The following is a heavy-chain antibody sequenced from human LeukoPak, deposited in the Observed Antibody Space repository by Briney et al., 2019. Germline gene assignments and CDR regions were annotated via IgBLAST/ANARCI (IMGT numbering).Heavy chain of an antibody. D-gene: IGHD2-2*01. CDR3: AIKPRIVVVPAVIRN. Sequence: GGSLRLSCAASGFTFSSYAMTWVRQAPGKGLERVSVISGSGGSTYYADSVKGRFTISRDNSKNTLYLQMNSLRAEDTAVYYCAIKPRIVVVPAVIRNWGQGTLVTVSS. CDR2: ISGSGGST. CDR1: GFTFSSYA. J-gene: IGHJ4*02. V-gene: IGHV3-23*01.